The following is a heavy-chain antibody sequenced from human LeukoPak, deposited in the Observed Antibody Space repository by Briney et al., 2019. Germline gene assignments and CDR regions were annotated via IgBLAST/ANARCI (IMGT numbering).Heavy chain of an antibody. CDR1: GGSISSGYYY. D-gene: IGHD4-23*01. V-gene: IGHV4-30-4*08. J-gene: IGHJ4*02. Sequence: PSETLSLTCTVSGGSISSGYYYWSWIRQPPGKGLEWIGYIYYSGSTYYNPSLKSRVTISVDRSKNQFSLKLSSVTAADTAVYYCAGNTVVTPTHYWGQGPLVTVSS. CDR2: IYYSGST. CDR3: AGNTVVTPTHY.